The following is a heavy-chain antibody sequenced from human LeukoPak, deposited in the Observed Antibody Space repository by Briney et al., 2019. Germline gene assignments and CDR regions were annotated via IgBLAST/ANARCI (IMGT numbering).Heavy chain of an antibody. J-gene: IGHJ3*02. D-gene: IGHD4-17*01. CDR1: GGSLSGYY. CDR2: INRSGGT. CDR3: ARADYGDYVGAFDI. V-gene: IGHV4-34*01. Sequence: SETLSLTCAVYGGSLSGYYWNWIRQTPGKGLEWIGEINRSGGTNYNPSLKNRVTISVDTSKNQFSLKLSSVTAADTAVYYCARADYGDYVGAFDIWGQGTMVTVSS.